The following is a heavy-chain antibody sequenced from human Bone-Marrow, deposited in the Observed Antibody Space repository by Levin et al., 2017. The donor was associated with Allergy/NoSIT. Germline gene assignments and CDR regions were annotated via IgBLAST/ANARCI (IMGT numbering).Heavy chain of an antibody. J-gene: IGHJ4*02. Sequence: GGSLRLSCAASGGTFSSYTISWVRQAPGQGLEWMGRIIPILGIANYAQKFQGRVTITADKSTSTAYMELSSLRSEDTAVYYCAIGYDSSGYLFDYWGQGTLVTVSS. D-gene: IGHD3-22*01. CDR2: IIPILGIA. V-gene: IGHV1-69*02. CDR1: GGTFSSYT. CDR3: AIGYDSSGYLFDY.